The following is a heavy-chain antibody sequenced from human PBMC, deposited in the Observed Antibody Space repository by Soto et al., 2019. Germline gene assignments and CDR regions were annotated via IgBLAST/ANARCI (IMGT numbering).Heavy chain of an antibody. CDR2: IYYSGST. D-gene: IGHD6-19*01. CDR1: GGSISSSSYY. J-gene: IGHJ6*02. V-gene: IGHV4-39*01. Sequence: QLQLQESGPGLVKPSETLSLTCTVSGGSISSSSYYWGWIRQPPGKGLEWIGSIYYSGSTYYNPSLKSRVTISVDTSKNQFSLKLSSVTAADTAVYYCARHSGWYYYYGMDVWGQGTTVTVSS. CDR3: ARHSGWYYYYGMDV.